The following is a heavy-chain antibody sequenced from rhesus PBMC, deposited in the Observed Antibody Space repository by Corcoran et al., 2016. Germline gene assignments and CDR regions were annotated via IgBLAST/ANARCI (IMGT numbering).Heavy chain of an antibody. J-gene: IGHJ4*01. V-gene: IGHV3S32*01. CDR3: TTFHY. CDR2: ISSDGSKK. Sequence: EVQLVGAGGGLVQPGGALGLSCGVLGFPFNAYVFRGVGQAPGKGLDWVALISSDGSKKYFADSVKDRFTISRDNSKNVLYLQMNNLKLDATAVYYCTTFHYWGRGVLVTVSS. CDR1: GFPFNAYV.